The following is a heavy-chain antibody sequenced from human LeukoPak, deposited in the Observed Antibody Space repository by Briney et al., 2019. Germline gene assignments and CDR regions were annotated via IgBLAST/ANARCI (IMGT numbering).Heavy chain of an antibody. V-gene: IGHV4-61*02. Sequence: SQTLSLTCTVSGGSISSGSYYWSWIRQPAGKGLEWIGRIYTSGSTNYNPSLKSRVIISVGTSKNQFSLKLSSVTAADTAVYYCARDDPLGYWGQGTLVTVSS. J-gene: IGHJ4*02. CDR3: ARDDPLGY. CDR2: IYTSGST. CDR1: GGSISSGSYY.